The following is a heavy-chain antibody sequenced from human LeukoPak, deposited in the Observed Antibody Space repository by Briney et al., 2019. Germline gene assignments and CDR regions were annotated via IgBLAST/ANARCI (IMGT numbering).Heavy chain of an antibody. CDR3: ARSYYYDYRQIDY. CDR2: IYYRGNT. J-gene: IGHJ4*02. D-gene: IGHD3-22*01. CDR1: GDSISTSSYY. Sequence: PSETLSLTCTVSGDSISTSSYYWGWIRQPLGKGLEWLGRIYYRGNTYYNPSLKSRVTISVNTSKNQFSLNLYSVTAADTAVFYCARSYYYDYRQIDYWGQGTLVTVSS. V-gene: IGHV4-39*01.